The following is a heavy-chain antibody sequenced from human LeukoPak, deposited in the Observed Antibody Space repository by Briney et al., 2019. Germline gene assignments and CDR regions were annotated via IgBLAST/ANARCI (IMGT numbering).Heavy chain of an antibody. V-gene: IGHV4-59*01. J-gene: IGHJ4*02. CDR2: IYYSGST. CDR1: GGSISTYY. CDR3: ARLYGGPII. D-gene: IGHD4-23*01. Sequence: PSETLSLTCTVSGGSISTYYWSWIRQPPGKGLEWIGYIYYSGSTNYNPSLKSRLTISVDTSKNQFSLKLNSVTAADTAVYYCARLYGGPIIWGQGTLVTVSS.